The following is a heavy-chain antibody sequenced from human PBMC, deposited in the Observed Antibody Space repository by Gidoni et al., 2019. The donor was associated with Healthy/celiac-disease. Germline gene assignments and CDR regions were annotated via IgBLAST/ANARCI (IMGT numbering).Heavy chain of an antibody. J-gene: IGHJ1*01. Sequence: QVQLVESGGGVVQPGRSLRLSCAASGFTFSSYGMHRARQAPGKGLEWVAVISYDGSNKYYADSVKGRFTISRDKSKNTLYLQMNSLRAEDTAVYYCAKGPRDGRNTVTTRPRYYFQHWGQGTLVTVSS. D-gene: IGHD4-17*01. CDR1: GFTFSSYG. CDR3: AKGPRDGRNTVTTRPRYYFQH. CDR2: ISYDGSNK. V-gene: IGHV3-30*18.